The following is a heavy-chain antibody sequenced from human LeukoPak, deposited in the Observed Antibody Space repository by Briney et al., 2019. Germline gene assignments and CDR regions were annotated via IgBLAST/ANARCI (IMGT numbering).Heavy chain of an antibody. J-gene: IGHJ3*02. CDR3: ARDGFSSGYPYDAFDN. CDR2: IYSGGST. CDR1: GFTVSSNY. D-gene: IGHD3-22*01. V-gene: IGHV3-53*01. Sequence: PGGSLRLSCAASGFTVSSNYMSWVRQAPGKGLEWVSVIYSGGSTYYADSVKGRFTISRDNSKNTLYLQMNSLRAEDTAVYYCARDGFSSGYPYDAFDNWGQGTMVTVSS.